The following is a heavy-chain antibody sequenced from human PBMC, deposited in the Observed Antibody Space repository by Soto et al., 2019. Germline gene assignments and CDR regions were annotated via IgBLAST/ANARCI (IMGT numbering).Heavy chain of an antibody. Sequence: EVQLVESGGGLVKPGGSLRLSCAASGFTFSDYSMNWMRQAPGKGLEWVASISSDNNYIYYRDSVEGRFTISRDNAKNSLDLQMTSLGADDTAVYYCARGRTCRGAYCCGGGDYCGQGTLVTVSS. CDR2: ISSDNNYI. D-gene: IGHD2-15*01. V-gene: IGHV3-21*02. CDR3: ARGRTCRGAYCCGGGDY. CDR1: GFTFSDYS. J-gene: IGHJ4*02.